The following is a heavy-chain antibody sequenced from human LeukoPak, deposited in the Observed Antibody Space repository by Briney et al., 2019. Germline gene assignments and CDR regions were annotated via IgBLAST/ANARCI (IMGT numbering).Heavy chain of an antibody. CDR3: AKDFGSVFGWSPFDD. CDR2: INWNGGST. CDR1: GFTFDDYG. V-gene: IGHV3-20*04. Sequence: GGSLRLSCAASGFTFDDYGMSWVRQAPGKGLEWVSGINWNGGSTGYADSVKGRFTISRDNAKNTLYLQMNSLRAEDTAIYYCAKDFGSVFGWSPFDDWGQGTLVTVSS. J-gene: IGHJ4*02. D-gene: IGHD6-19*01.